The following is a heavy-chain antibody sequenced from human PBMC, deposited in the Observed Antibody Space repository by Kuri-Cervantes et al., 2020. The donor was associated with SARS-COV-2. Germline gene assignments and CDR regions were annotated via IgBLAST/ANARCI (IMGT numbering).Heavy chain of an antibody. J-gene: IGHJ3*02. V-gene: IGHV3-53*01. D-gene: IGHD3-22*01. CDR2: IYSGGST. Sequence: GGSLRLSCVASGFTFSSYAITWVRQAPGKGLEWVSVIYSGGSTYYADSVKGRFTISRDSSKNMLYLQMNSLRAEDTAVYYCARSTPFRRLVVISQGGAFDIWGQGTMVTVSS. CDR1: GFTFSSYA. CDR3: ARSTPFRRLVVISQGGAFDI.